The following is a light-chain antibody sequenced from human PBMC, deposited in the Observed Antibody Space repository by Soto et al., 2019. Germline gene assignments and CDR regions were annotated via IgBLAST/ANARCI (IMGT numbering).Light chain of an antibody. CDR2: GAS. V-gene: IGKV3D-20*02. CDR3: QQRSNWPIT. Sequence: EIVLRQSPGTLSLSPGERATLSCRASQSVSNNYLAWYQQKPGQAPRLLIYGASNRATGIPDRFSGSGSGTDFTLTISSLEPEDFAVYYCQQRSNWPITFGQGTRLEI. J-gene: IGKJ5*01. CDR1: QSVSNNY.